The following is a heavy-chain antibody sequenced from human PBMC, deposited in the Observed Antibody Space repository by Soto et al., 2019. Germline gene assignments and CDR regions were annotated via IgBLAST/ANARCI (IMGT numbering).Heavy chain of an antibody. V-gene: IGHV4-59*01. D-gene: IGHD6-13*01. J-gene: IGHJ6*02. Sequence: PSETLSLTCTVSGVSISSYYWSWIRQPPGKGLEWIGYIYYSGSTNYNPSLKGRVTISVDTSKNQFSLKLSSVTAADTAVYYCERASYWYSSYRHLDVWGQGTTVTVSS. CDR2: IYYSGST. CDR3: ERASYWYSSYRHLDV. CDR1: GVSISSYY.